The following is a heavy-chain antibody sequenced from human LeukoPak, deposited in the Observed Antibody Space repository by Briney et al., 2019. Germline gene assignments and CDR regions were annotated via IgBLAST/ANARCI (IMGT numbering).Heavy chain of an antibody. J-gene: IGHJ4*02. D-gene: IGHD1-26*01. CDR2: ITYDGSNK. Sequence: GGSLRLSCAASGFTFSSYAVHWVRQAPGRGLEWVAVITYDGSNKYYADSVKGRFSISRDNSKNTLYLQMNSLRAEDTAVYYCARASGGSYSDFWGQGTLVTVSS. CDR1: GFTFSSYA. V-gene: IGHV3-30-3*01. CDR3: ARASGGSYSDF.